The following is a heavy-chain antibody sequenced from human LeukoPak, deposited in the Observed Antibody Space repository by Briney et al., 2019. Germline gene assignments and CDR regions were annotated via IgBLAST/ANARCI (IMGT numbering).Heavy chain of an antibody. V-gene: IGHV1-2*02. CDR2: IKPNSGDT. J-gene: IGHJ4*02. CDR3: AREITGMIGPTDY. CDR1: GYTFSGYY. D-gene: IGHD1-20*01. Sequence: ASVKVSCKGSGYTFSGYYVHWVRQAPGQGLEWMGWIKPNSGDTNYAQKFQGRVTMTRDTSISTAYMELSRLTSADTAVYYCAREITGMIGPTDYWGQGTLVTVSS.